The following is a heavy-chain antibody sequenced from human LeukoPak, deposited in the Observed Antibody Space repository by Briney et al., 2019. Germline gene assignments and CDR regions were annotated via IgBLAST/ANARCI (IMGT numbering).Heavy chain of an antibody. CDR3: AREGGDYVWGSYRSNWFDP. CDR1: GNTFTSYG. D-gene: IGHD3-16*02. Sequence: ASVKVSCKASGNTFTSYGISWVRQAPGQGLEWMGWISAYNGNTNYAQKLQGRVTMTTDTSTSTAYMELRSLRSDDTAVYYCAREGGDYVWGSYRSNWFDPWGQGTLVTVSS. CDR2: ISAYNGNT. V-gene: IGHV1-18*01. J-gene: IGHJ5*02.